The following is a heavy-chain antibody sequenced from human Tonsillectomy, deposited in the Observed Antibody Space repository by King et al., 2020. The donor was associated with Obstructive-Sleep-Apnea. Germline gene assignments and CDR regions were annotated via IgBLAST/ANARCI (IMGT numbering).Heavy chain of an antibody. D-gene: IGHD4-17*01. CDR3: AKEDYGDYYLPDY. J-gene: IGHJ4*02. Sequence: VQLVESGGGLVQPGGVLRLSCAASGFTFSSYAMDWVRQAPGKGLEWFSAISGSGGSTYYADSVEGRFTISRDNSGDTLYLQMNSLRAEDTAVYYCAKEDYGDYYLPDYWGQGTLVTVSS. CDR2: ISGSGGST. V-gene: IGHV3-23*04. CDR1: GFTFSSYA.